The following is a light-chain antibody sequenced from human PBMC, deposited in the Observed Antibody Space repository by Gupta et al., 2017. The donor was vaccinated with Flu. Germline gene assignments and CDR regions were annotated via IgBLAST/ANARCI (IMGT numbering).Light chain of an antibody. CDR3: QQRSNWPLT. Sequence: PATLSLSPGARATLSCRASQSVRYFLAWYQQTPGQAPRLLIYDASNRATGIPARFNGSGSGTDFTLTISSLEPEDFVVYYCQQRSNWPLTFGGGTRVEVK. CDR1: QSVRYF. J-gene: IGKJ4*01. V-gene: IGKV3-11*01. CDR2: DAS.